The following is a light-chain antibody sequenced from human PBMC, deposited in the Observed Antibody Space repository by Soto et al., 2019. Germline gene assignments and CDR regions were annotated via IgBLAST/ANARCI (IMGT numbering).Light chain of an antibody. J-gene: IGKJ4*01. V-gene: IGKV1-17*01. CDR3: LQHNSYPLT. Sequence: DIPMTQAPSSLSAPVGGRVTITCRASQGIRRDLGWYQQKPGKAPTRLIYAVSSLPSGVPSRFSGSGSGTESTLTISSLQPEDSATYYCLQHNSYPLTFGGGTKVAIK. CDR1: QGIRRD. CDR2: AVS.